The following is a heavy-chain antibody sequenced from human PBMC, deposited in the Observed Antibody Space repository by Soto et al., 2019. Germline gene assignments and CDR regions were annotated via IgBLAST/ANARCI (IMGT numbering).Heavy chain of an antibody. CDR2: IIPIFGTA. CDR3: ARVRFRITGTPYYYGMDV. V-gene: IGHV1-69*12. J-gene: IGHJ6*02. Sequence: QVQLVQSGAEVKKPGSSVKVSCKASGGTFSSYAISWVRQAPGHGLEWMGGIIPIFGTANYAQKFQGRVTITADESTSTAYMELSSLRSEDTAVYYCARVRFRITGTPYYYGMDVWGPGTTVTVSS. D-gene: IGHD1-7*01. CDR1: GGTFSSYA.